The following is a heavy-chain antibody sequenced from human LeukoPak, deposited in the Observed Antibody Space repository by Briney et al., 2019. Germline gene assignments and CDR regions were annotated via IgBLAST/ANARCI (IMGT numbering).Heavy chain of an antibody. J-gene: IGHJ4*02. CDR3: ARKPWRISYLDY. CDR2: INHSGST. CDR1: GFTFNTYA. D-gene: IGHD2/OR15-2a*01. Sequence: PGGSLRLSCAASGFTFNTYAMSWVRQPPGKGLEWIGEINHSGSTNYNPSLKSRVTISVDTSKNQFSLKLSSVTAADTAVYYCARKPWRISYLDYWGQGTLVTVSS. V-gene: IGHV4-34*01.